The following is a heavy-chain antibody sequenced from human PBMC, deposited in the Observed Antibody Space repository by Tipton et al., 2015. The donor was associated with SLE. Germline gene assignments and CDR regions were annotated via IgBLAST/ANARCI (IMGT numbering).Heavy chain of an antibody. D-gene: IGHD3-16*01. Sequence: TLSLTCTVSGGSISSYYWSWIRQPPGKGLEWIGYIYYSGSTNYNPSLQSRVTISVDTSKNQFSLKLSSVTAADTAVYYCAREWFGAFDIWGQGTMVTVSS. CDR2: IYYSGST. V-gene: IGHV4-59*01. CDR1: GGSISSYY. CDR3: AREWFGAFDI. J-gene: IGHJ3*02.